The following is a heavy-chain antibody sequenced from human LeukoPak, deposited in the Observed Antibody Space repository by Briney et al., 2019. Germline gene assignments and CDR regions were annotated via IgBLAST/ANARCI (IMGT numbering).Heavy chain of an antibody. J-gene: IGHJ4*02. Sequence: GGSLILSCEVSEFPFSVYAMAWVCQAPGEGLEWVSAIDASGSDTYYTGSVKGRFTISRDNSKNTVYLQMNSLRVEDTAVYYCADYRKPQGLDYWAREPWSPSPQ. D-gene: IGHD1-14*01. CDR1: EFPFSVYA. V-gene: IGHV3-23*01. CDR2: IDASGSDT. CDR3: ADYRKPQGLDY.